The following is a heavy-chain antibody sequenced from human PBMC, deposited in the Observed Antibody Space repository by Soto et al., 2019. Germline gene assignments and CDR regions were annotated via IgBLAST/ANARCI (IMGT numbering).Heavy chain of an antibody. CDR1: GYTFTSYG. CDR2: ISAYNGNT. D-gene: IGHD6-13*01. J-gene: IGHJ5*02. Sequence: QVQLVQSGAEVKKPGASVKVSCKASGYTFTSYGISWVRQAPGQGLEWMGWISAYNGNTNYAQKLQGRVTMTTDTSTSTAYMERRSLRSDDTAVYYCERDQLPYSSSWYYNWFDPWGQGTLVTVSS. V-gene: IGHV1-18*01. CDR3: ERDQLPYSSSWYYNWFDP.